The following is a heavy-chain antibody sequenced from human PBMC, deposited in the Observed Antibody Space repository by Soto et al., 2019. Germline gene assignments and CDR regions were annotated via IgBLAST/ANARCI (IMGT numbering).Heavy chain of an antibody. CDR1: GGSFSGYY. J-gene: IGHJ4*02. V-gene: IGHV4-34*01. CDR3: ARASNTRGYSYGPDC. Sequence: QVQLQQWGAGLLKPSETLSLTCAVYGGSFSGYYWSWIRQPPGKGLEWIGEITHRGSTNCNPSLKSRLTISVDTSKTQFSLKLTSVTAADTAVYYCARASNTRGYSYGPDCWGQGILVTVSS. CDR2: ITHRGST. D-gene: IGHD5-18*01.